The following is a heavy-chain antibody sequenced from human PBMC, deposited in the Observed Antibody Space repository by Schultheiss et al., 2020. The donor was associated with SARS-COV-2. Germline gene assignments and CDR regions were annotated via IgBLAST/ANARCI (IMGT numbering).Heavy chain of an antibody. V-gene: IGHV6-1*01. D-gene: IGHD1-1*01. CDR1: GDSVSSNSAA. CDR2: TYYRSKWYN. Sequence: SQTLSLTCAISGDSVSSNSAAWNWIRQSPLRGLEWLGRTYYRSKWYNDYAVSVKSRITINPDTSKNQFSLQLNSVTPEDTAVYYCARRRDSGNELINRRDAFDIWGQGTMVTVSS. CDR3: ARRRDSGNELINRRDAFDI. J-gene: IGHJ3*02.